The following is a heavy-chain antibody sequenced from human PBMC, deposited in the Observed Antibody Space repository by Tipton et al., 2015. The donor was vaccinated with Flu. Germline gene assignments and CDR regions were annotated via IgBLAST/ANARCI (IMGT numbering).Heavy chain of an antibody. CDR3: AREGVAAAGRGWAFDI. CDR2: IYYSGST. CDR1: GGSISSSSYY. V-gene: IGHV4-39*07. D-gene: IGHD6-13*01. J-gene: IGHJ3*02. Sequence: TLSLTCTVSGGSISSSSYYWGWIRQPPGKGLEWIGSIYYSGSTYYNPSLKSRVTISVDTSKNQFYLKLSSVTAADTAVYYCAREGVAAAGRGWAFDIWGQGTMVTVSS.